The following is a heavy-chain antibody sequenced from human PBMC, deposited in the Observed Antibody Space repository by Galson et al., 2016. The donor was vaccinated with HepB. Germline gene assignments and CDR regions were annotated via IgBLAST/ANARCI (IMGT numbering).Heavy chain of an antibody. V-gene: IGHV3-53*01. CDR3: ARDPMATRYYYYGMDV. Sequence: SLRLSCAASGFTFSNYDMSWARQAPGKGLEWVSVIYSGGSTYYADSVKGRFTISRDNSKNTLYLQMNSLRAEDTAVYYCARDPMATRYYYYGMDVWGQGTTVTVSS. D-gene: IGHD5-24*01. CDR1: GFTFSNYD. CDR2: IYSGGST. J-gene: IGHJ6*02.